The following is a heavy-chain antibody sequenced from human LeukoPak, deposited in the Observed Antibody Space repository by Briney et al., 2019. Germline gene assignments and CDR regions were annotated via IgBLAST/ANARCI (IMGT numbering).Heavy chain of an antibody. CDR1: GYTFATYG. D-gene: IGHD2-2*01. J-gene: IGHJ5*02. CDR2: XSAYNGNT. V-gene: IGHV1-18*01. CDR3: ARDRDCSSTTCLNWLDP. Sequence: SXXXSCXASGYTFATYGISWVRQAPGQGLEWMGXXSAYNGNTNYAQKLQGRVTMTTDTSTSTAYMELRSLRSDDTAVYYCARDRDCSSTTCLNWLDPWGQGTLVTVSS.